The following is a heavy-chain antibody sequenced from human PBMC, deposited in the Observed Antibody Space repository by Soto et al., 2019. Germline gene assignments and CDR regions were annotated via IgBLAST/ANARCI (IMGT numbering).Heavy chain of an antibody. CDR1: GGTFGSYA. J-gene: IGHJ5*02. Sequence: QVQLVQSGAEVKKPGSSVKVSCKASGGTFGSYAISWVRQAPGLGLEWMGGIIPIFGTANYAQKFQGRVTITADESTSTAYMELSSLRSEDTAVYYCAREIVVVPAAINWFAPWGQGTLVTVSS. CDR2: IIPIFGTA. CDR3: AREIVVVPAAINWFAP. D-gene: IGHD2-2*01. V-gene: IGHV1-69*01.